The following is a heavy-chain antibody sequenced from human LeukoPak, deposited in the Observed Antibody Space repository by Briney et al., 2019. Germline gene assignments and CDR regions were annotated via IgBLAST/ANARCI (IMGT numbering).Heavy chain of an antibody. CDR1: GYSFTDYW. J-gene: IGHJ4*02. V-gene: IGHV5-51*01. Sequence: GESLQISCKGSGYSFTDYWIGWVRQLPGKGLEWMGIIYPDDSDTRYSPSFQGQVTISADKSVSTAYLQWSSLKASDTAMYYCARTIAAAGNTFDYWGQGTLVTVSS. CDR2: IYPDDSDT. D-gene: IGHD6-13*01. CDR3: ARTIAAAGNTFDY.